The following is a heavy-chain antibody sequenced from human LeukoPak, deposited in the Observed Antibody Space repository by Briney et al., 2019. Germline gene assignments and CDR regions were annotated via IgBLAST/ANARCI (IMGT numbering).Heavy chain of an antibody. Sequence: PGGSLRLSCAGSGFSFSSHGMNWVRQAPGKGLEWVANIKQDGSEKYYVDSVKGRFTISRDNAKNSLYLQMNSLRAEDTAVYYCARTVAGTTAVDYWGQGTLVTVSS. V-gene: IGHV3-7*01. J-gene: IGHJ4*02. CDR1: GFSFSSHG. CDR3: ARTVAGTTAVDY. CDR2: IKQDGSEK. D-gene: IGHD6-19*01.